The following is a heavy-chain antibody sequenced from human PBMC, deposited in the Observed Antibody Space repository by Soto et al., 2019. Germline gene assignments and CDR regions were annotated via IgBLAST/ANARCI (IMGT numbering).Heavy chain of an antibody. CDR2: IVPLFGTA. Sequence: VLLVQSGAEVKEPGSSVNVSCQTSGGTFGNTAVTWVRQVPGQGLEWIGGIVPLFGTANYAHKFRGRVRITADESTSTDYMDLSRLRCDDTAIYYCARAVDQGYSFWSGQVGGGRFDRLGEGSLVTVPS. D-gene: IGHD3-3*01. CDR1: GGTFGNTA. J-gene: IGHJ5*02. CDR3: ARAVDQGYSFWSGQVGGGRFDR. V-gene: IGHV1-69*12.